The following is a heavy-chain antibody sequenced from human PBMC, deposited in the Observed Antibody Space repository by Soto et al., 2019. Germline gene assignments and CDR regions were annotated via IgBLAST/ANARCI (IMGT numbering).Heavy chain of an antibody. CDR2: ISHDRSNK. V-gene: IGHV3-30*18. CDR3: AKGRDGYKIPNFDY. D-gene: IGHD5-12*01. J-gene: IGHJ4*02. CDR1: GFTFSNYG. Sequence: GGSLRLSCAASGFTFSNYGIHWARQAPGKGLEWVAVISHDRSNKYYAESVKGRFTISRDNSKNTLFLQMNSLRAEDTAVYYCAKGRDGYKIPNFDYWGQGVLVTVSS.